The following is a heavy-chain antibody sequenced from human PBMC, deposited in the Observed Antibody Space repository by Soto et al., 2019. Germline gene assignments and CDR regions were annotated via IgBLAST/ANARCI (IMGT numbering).Heavy chain of an antibody. V-gene: IGHV4-30-2*01. CDR2: IYHSGST. CDR3: ARGRYDFWSGYYDAFDI. D-gene: IGHD3-3*01. J-gene: IGHJ3*02. CDR1: GGSISSGGYS. Sequence: SETLSLTCAVSGGSISSGGYSWSWIRQPPGKGLEWLGYIYHSGSTYYNPSLKSRVTISVDRSKNQFSLKLSSVTAADTAVYYCARGRYDFWSGYYDAFDIWGQGTMVTVSS.